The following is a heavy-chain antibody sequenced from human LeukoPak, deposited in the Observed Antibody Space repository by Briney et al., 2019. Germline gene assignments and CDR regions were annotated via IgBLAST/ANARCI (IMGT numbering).Heavy chain of an antibody. CDR1: GYTFTSYG. CDR2: ISAYNGNT. Sequence: ASVKVSCKASGYTFTSYGISWVRQAPGQGLEWMGWISAYNGNTNYAQKLQGRVTMTTDTSTSTAYMELRSLRSDDTAVYYCARVQGWGATGSYYYYMDVWGKGTTVTVSS. CDR3: ARVQGWGATGSYYYYMDV. D-gene: IGHD1-26*01. V-gene: IGHV1-18*01. J-gene: IGHJ6*03.